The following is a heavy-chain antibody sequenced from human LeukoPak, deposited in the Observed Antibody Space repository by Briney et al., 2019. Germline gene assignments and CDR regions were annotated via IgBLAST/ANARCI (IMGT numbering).Heavy chain of an antibody. J-gene: IGHJ4*02. V-gene: IGHV3-74*01. D-gene: IGHD1-26*01. Sequence: GGSLRLSCAASGFTFSSHWMHWVRQAPGKGLVWVSRIKSDGSTNYADSVMGRFTISRDNARNILYLQMNSLRAEDTAIYYCASDLSGARDSWGQGTLVTVPS. CDR3: ASDLSGARDS. CDR1: GFTFSSHW. CDR2: IKSDGST.